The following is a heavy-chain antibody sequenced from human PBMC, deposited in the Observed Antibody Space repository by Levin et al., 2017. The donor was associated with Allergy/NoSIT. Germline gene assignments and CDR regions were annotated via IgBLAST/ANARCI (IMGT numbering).Heavy chain of an antibody. Sequence: GASVKVSCAASGFTFSSYGMHWVRQAPGKGLEWVAVISYDGSNKYYADSVKGRFTISRDNSKNTLYLQMNSLRAEDTAVYYCAKGHSSGWYYFDYWGQGTLVTVSS. CDR2: ISYDGSNK. V-gene: IGHV3-30*18. CDR1: GFTFSSYG. J-gene: IGHJ4*02. D-gene: IGHD6-19*01. CDR3: AKGHSSGWYYFDY.